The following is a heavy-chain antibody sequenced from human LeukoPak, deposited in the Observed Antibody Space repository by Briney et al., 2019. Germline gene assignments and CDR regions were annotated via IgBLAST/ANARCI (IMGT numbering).Heavy chain of an antibody. J-gene: IGHJ3*02. CDR3: ASHYDSSGYYGALDAFDI. Sequence: PSETLSLTCAVYGGSFSGYYWSWIRQPPGKGLEWIGEINHSGSTNYNPSLKSRVTISVDTSKNQFSLKLSSVTAADTAVYYCASHYDSSGYYGALDAFDIWGQGTMVTVSS. V-gene: IGHV4-34*01. D-gene: IGHD3-22*01. CDR2: INHSGST. CDR1: GGSFSGYY.